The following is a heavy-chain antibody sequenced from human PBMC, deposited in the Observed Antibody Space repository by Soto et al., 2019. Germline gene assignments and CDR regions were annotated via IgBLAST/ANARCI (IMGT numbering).Heavy chain of an antibody. CDR3: ARARSLSPSPRIAVAGYYFDY. Sequence: QVQLQESGPGLVKPSGTLSLTCAVSSGSISSSNWWSWVRQPPGKGLEWIGEIYHSGSTNYNPSLKSRVTISVDKSKNQFSLKLSSVTAADTAVYYCARARSLSPSPRIAVAGYYFDYWGQGTLVTVSS. J-gene: IGHJ4*02. CDR2: IYHSGST. D-gene: IGHD6-19*01. CDR1: SGSISSSNW. V-gene: IGHV4-4*02.